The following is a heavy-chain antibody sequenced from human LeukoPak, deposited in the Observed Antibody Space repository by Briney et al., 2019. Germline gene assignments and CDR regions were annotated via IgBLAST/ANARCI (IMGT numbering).Heavy chain of an antibody. CDR1: GFTFSSYA. V-gene: IGHV3-23*01. CDR3: ARDGRGTMIVVVIGFDY. D-gene: IGHD3-22*01. Sequence: PGRSLRLSCAASGFTFSSYAMHWVRQAPGKGLEWVSAISGSGGSTYYADSVKGRFTISRDNSKNTLYLQMNSLRAEDTAVYYCARDGRGTMIVVVIGFDYWGQGTLVTVSS. J-gene: IGHJ4*02. CDR2: ISGSGGST.